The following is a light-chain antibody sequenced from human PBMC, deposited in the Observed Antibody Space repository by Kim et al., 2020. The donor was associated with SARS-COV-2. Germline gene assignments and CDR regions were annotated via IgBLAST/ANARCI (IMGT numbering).Light chain of an antibody. J-gene: IGLJ3*02. CDR1: NIGSKS. V-gene: IGLV3-21*04. CDR2: YDS. Sequence: APGKKDRITSGGNNIGSKSVHWYQQEPGQAPVLVIYYDSDRPSGIPERFSGSNSGNTATLTISRVEAGDEADYYCQVWDSSSDHPVFGGGTQLTVL. CDR3: QVWDSSSDHPV.